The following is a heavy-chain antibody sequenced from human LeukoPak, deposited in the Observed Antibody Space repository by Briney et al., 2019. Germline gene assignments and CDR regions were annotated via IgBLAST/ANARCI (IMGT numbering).Heavy chain of an antibody. CDR2: IYSDNT. D-gene: IGHD2-8*01. V-gene: IGHV3-53*05. CDR1: GFTVSSNS. J-gene: IGHJ4*02. CDR3: AKGIGKYCTNGVCYPLGAFDY. Sequence: GGSLRLSCTVSGFTVSSNSMSWVRQAPGEGLEWVSFIYSDNTHYSDSVKGRFTISRDNSKNTLYLQMNSLRAEDTALYYCAKGIGKYCTNGVCYPLGAFDYWGQGTLITVSS.